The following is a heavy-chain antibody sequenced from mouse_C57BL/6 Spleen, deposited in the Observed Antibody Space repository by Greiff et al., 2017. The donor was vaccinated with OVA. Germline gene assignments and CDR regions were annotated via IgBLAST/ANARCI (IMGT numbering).Heavy chain of an antibody. CDR2: ISDGGSYT. CDR1: GFTFSSYA. J-gene: IGHJ3*01. Sequence: EVQGVESGGGLVKPGGSLKLSCAASGFTFSSYAMSWVRQTPEKRLEWVATISDGGSYTYYPDNVKGRFTISRDNAKNNLYLQMSHLKSEDTAMYYCARDGELAYWGQGTLVTVSA. V-gene: IGHV5-4*01. CDR3: ARDGELAY.